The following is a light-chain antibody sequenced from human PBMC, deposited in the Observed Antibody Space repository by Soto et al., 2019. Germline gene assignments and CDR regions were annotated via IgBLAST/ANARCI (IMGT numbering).Light chain of an antibody. CDR3: MQALQSLT. J-gene: IGKJ5*01. V-gene: IGKV2-28*01. CDR2: LGS. Sequence: DIVMTQSPLSLPVTPGQTASISCRSNQSLLHNNGYNYLDWYMQTPRKSPKLLIYLGSNRASGVPDRLSGSGSGTDFTLKIRRVEAADAGVYYCMQALQSLTFGQGTRLEIK. CDR1: QSLLHNNGYNY.